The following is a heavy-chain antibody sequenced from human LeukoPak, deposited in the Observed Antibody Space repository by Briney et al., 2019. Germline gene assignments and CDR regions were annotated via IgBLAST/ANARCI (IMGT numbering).Heavy chain of an antibody. CDR1: GGSISSYY. V-gene: IGHV4-4*07. J-gene: IGHJ4*02. Sequence: SETLSLTCTVSGGSISSYYWSWIRQPAGKGLEWIGRIYTSGSTNYNPSLKSRVTISVDKSKNQFSLKLSSVTAADTAVYHCARQGSDCSGGSCYYYYFDYWGQGTLVTVSS. D-gene: IGHD2-15*01. CDR2: IYTSGST. CDR3: ARQGSDCSGGSCYYYYFDY.